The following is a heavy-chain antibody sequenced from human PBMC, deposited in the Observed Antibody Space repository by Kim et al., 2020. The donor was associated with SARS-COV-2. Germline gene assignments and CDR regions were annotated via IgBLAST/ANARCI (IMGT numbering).Heavy chain of an antibody. CDR1: GFTVSTNY. CDR2: IYSGGST. CDR3: ATSSYGCSRAHAFDI. V-gene: IGHV3-53*01. D-gene: IGHD3-10*01. J-gene: IGHJ3*02. Sequence: GGSLRLSCAASGFTVSTNYMFWVRQAPGKGLDWVSTIYSGGSTYYGDSVKGRFTISRDNSKNTLYLQMNSLRAEDTAVYYCATSSYGCSRAHAFDIWGQG.